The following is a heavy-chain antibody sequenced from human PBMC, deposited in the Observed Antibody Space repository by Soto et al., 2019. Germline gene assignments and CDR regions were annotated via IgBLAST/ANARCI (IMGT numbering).Heavy chain of an antibody. CDR3: ARGTSGYSSSGDVLHYSYGRDL. CDR2: INPNSGGT. D-gene: IGHD6-19*01. J-gene: IGHJ6*02. Sequence: VSCKCSGYTFTGYYMHWVRQAPGQGLEWMGWINPNSGGTNYAQKFQGWVTMTRDTSISTAYMELSRLRSDDTAVYYCARGTSGYSSSGDVLHYSYGRDLCVQRTTLSVSS. V-gene: IGHV1-2*04. CDR1: GYTFTGYY.